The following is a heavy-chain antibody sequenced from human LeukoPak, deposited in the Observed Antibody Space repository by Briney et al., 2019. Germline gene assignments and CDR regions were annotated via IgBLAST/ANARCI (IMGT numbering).Heavy chain of an antibody. CDR2: VSAGGSNT. J-gene: IGHJ4*02. CDR3: ARMNCSGGTCNDHLNA. V-gene: IGHV3-23*01. Sequence: GGSLRLSCVGSPVTFGTSAMSWVRQAPGKGLEWVSAVSAGGSNTYYAESVEGRFTISRDNSKDTLYLQMYSLRVEDTAHYFCARMNCSGGTCNDHLNAGGQGTLVTVTS. CDR1: PVTFGTSA. D-gene: IGHD2-15*01.